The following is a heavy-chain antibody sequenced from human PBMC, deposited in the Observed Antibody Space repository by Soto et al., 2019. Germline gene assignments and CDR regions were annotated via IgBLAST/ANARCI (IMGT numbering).Heavy chain of an antibody. V-gene: IGHV3-11*06. CDR2: ITSSRSNFT. Sequence: QVQLVESGGGLVKPGGSLRLSCAASGFTFSDYYMSWIRQAPGKGLEWVSYITSSRSNFTNYADSVKGRFTISRDNAKNSVYLQMDSLRVEDTAVYYCVRDRGYSGFFFWGQGALVTLSA. CDR3: VRDRGYSGFFF. D-gene: IGHD5-12*01. J-gene: IGHJ4*02. CDR1: GFTFSDYY.